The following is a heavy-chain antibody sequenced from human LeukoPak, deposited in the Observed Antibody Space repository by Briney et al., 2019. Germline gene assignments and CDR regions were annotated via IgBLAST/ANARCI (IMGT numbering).Heavy chain of an antibody. D-gene: IGHD2-2*01. V-gene: IGHV4-30-4*01. CDR2: YYYSGST. Sequence: SQTLSLTCTVSGGSISSGDYYWSWIRQPPGKGLEWIGYYYYSGSTYYNPSLRSRVTISVDKSKNQFSLKLSSVTAADTAVYYCASYKYCSSTSCSPSRWWFDPWGQGTLVTVSS. CDR1: GGSISSGDYY. J-gene: IGHJ5*02. CDR3: ASYKYCSSTSCSPSRWWFDP.